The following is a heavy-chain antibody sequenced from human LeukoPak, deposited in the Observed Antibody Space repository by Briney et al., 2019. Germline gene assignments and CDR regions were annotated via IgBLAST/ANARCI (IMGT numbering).Heavy chain of an antibody. CDR2: ISDSGDST. Sequence: PGGSLRLSCAASGFSFNNYAMNWVRQAPGKGLEWVSAISDSGDSTYYADSVKGWFTISRDNSKNTLYLQMDSLRAEDTAVYYCARDNVREAAAGTWGQGTLVTVSS. CDR3: ARDNVREAAAGT. CDR1: GFSFNNYA. V-gene: IGHV3-23*01. D-gene: IGHD6-13*01. J-gene: IGHJ5*02.